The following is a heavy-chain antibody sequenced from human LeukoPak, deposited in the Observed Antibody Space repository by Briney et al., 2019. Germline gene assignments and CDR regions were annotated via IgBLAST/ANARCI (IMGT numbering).Heavy chain of an antibody. V-gene: IGHV4-4*07. Sequence: KPSATLSLTCTFSGGSISSYYWSWIRPPAGKGVEWIGRIYTSGSTNYKPSLKGRVTMSVDTSKNQFSLKLSSVTAADTAVYYCARDYDIVAGYSSLFDYWGQGTLVTVSS. CDR2: IYTSGST. CDR1: GGSISSYY. D-gene: IGHD3-9*01. J-gene: IGHJ4*02. CDR3: ARDYDIVAGYSSLFDY.